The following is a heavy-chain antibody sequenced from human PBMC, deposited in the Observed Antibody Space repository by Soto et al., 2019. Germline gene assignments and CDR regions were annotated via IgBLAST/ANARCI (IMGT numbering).Heavy chain of an antibody. D-gene: IGHD3-16*01. Sequence: PGGPLRLSCAASGFTFSSYSMNWVRQAPGKGLEWVSSISRSSSHIYYADSVKGRFTISRDNAKNSPYLQMNSLRAEDTAVYYRARDLHDYVSFRFDPWGQGTLVTVSS. CDR2: ISRSSSHI. CDR1: GFTFSSYS. CDR3: ARDLHDYVSFRFDP. V-gene: IGHV3-21*01. J-gene: IGHJ5*02.